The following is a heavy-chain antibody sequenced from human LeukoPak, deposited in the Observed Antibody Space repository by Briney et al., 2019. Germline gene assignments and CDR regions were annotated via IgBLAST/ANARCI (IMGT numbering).Heavy chain of an antibody. J-gene: IGHJ4*02. D-gene: IGHD6-19*01. V-gene: IGHV3-23*01. CDR3: AKMGPSSGWLLGY. CDR2: ISGSGDST. Sequence: PGGSLRLSCIASGFTLSNYAMSWVRQAPGKGLEWVSTISGSGDSTYYADSVKGRFTIPRDNSKNTLYLQMNSLRAEDTAVYYCAKMGPSSGWLLGYWGQGTLVTVSS. CDR1: GFTLSNYA.